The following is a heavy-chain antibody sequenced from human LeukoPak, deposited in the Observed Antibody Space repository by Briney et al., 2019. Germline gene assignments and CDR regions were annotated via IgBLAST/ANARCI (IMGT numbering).Heavy chain of an antibody. CDR3: ARARSSADAFDI. V-gene: IGHV3-66*01. CDR2: IFSGGST. J-gene: IGHJ3*02. Sequence: GGSLRLSCAASEFTVSSNYINWVRQAPGRGLEWVSVIFSGGSTYYADSVKGRFSISRDNSKNTLYLQMNSLRAEDTAVYYCARARSSADAFDIWGQGTMVTVSS. CDR1: EFTVSSNY.